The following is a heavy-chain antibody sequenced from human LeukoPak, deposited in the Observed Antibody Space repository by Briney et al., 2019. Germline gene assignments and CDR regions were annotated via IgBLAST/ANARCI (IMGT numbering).Heavy chain of an antibody. Sequence: TAGSLRLSCAASGFTVSSNYMTWVRQAPGKGLKWVSLIYSAGGTYYTDSVKGRFTICRHSSKSTLYLQMNRLRGEDTAVYYCARGRITSSWYYFDYWGQGTPVTVSS. V-gene: IGHV3-53*04. CDR3: ARGRITSSWYYFDY. J-gene: IGHJ4*02. CDR1: GFTVSSNY. CDR2: IYSAGGT. D-gene: IGHD6-13*01.